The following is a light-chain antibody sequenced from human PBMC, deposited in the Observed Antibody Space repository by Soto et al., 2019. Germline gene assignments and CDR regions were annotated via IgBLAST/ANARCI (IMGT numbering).Light chain of an antibody. CDR1: SSDVGSYNL. Sequence: QAVVTQPASVSGSPGQSITISCTGTSSDVGSYNLVSWYQQHPGKAPKLMIYEVSKRPSGVSNRFSGSKSGNTASLTISGLQAEDDADYYCCSYAGSSAFPYVFGTGTKLTVL. CDR3: CSYAGSSAFPYV. V-gene: IGLV2-23*02. CDR2: EVS. J-gene: IGLJ1*01.